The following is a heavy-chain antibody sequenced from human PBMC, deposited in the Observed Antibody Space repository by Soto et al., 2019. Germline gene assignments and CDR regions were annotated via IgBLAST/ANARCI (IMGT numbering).Heavy chain of an antibody. CDR3: ARDYGGYDYVSD. V-gene: IGHV3-33*08. J-gene: IGHJ4*02. CDR2: IWYDGSNK. Sequence: VQLLESGGGLVQPGGSLRLSCAASGFTFSSYAMSWVRQAPGKGLEWVAVIWYDGSNKYYADSVKGRFTISRDNSKNTLYLQMNSLRAEDTAVYYCARDYGGYDYVSDWGQGTLVTVSS. CDR1: GFTFSSYA. D-gene: IGHD5-12*01.